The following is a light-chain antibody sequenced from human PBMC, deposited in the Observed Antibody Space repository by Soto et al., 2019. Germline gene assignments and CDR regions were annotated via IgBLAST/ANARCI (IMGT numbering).Light chain of an antibody. CDR2: DAS. CDR1: QSISSW. J-gene: IGKJ1*01. Sequence: DIQMTHSPSTLSASVGDRVTITCRASQSISSWLAWYQQKPGKAPKLLIYDASSLESGVPSRFMGSVCGTEFTLNISRLQPDDFATYYCQQYNSYWTVGHGTKVDIK. CDR3: QQYNSYWT. V-gene: IGKV1-5*01.